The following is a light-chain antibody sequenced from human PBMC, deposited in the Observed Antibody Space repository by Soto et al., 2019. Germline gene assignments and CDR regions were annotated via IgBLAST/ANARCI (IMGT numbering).Light chain of an antibody. Sequence: QSVLTQPPSASGTPGQRVTISCSGSNSNIGSHTVNWYQQLPGTAPKLLMYSNNQRPSGVPDRFSGSKSGTSASLANSGLQSEDEADYYCSVWDDSLNGWVFGGGTKLTVL. V-gene: IGLV1-44*01. CDR3: SVWDDSLNGWV. CDR1: NSNIGSHT. CDR2: SNN. J-gene: IGLJ3*02.